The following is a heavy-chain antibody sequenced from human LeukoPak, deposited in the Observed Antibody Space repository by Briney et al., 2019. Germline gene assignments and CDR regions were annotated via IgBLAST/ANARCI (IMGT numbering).Heavy chain of an antibody. V-gene: IGHV3-64*04. CDR3: ARERGYSSGWYRFDY. Sequence: GGSLRLSCSASGFTFSSYAMHWVRQAPGKGLEYVSAISSNGGSTYYADSVKGRFTISRDNAKNSLYLQMNSLRAEDTAVYYCARERGYSSGWYRFDYWGQGTLVTVSS. J-gene: IGHJ4*02. CDR2: ISSNGGST. D-gene: IGHD6-19*01. CDR1: GFTFSSYA.